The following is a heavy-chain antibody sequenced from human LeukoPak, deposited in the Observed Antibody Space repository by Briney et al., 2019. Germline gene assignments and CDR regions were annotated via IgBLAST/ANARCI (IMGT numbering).Heavy chain of an antibody. CDR1: KFNFNSYG. Sequence: RGSLRLSRTTSKFNFNSYGMTWVREAPGKGLEWVSSISGSGVSTQYAASVQGRFTISRDNSKNTLDRQMNRLKAEDTAVYYCAKDPNGDYIGTFDIWGQGTMVTVSS. V-gene: IGHV3-23*01. J-gene: IGHJ3*02. CDR3: AKDPNGDYIGTFDI. CDR2: ISGSGVST. D-gene: IGHD4-17*01.